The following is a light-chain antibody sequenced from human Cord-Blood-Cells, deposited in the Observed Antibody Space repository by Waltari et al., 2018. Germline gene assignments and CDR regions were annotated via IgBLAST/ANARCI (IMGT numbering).Light chain of an antibody. J-gene: IGKJ2*01. V-gene: IGKV1-39*01. CDR3: QQNYSTPYT. Sequence: DIQMTQSPSSLSASVGDRVTITCRASQSISSYLNWYQQKPGKDPKLLIYAASSLQSGVPSRFSGSGSETDFTITISSLQPEDFATYYCQQNYSTPYTFGQGTKLEIK. CDR2: AAS. CDR1: QSISSY.